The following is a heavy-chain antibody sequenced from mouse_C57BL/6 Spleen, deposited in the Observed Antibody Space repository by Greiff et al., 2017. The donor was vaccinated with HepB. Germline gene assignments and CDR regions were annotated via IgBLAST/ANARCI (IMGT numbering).Heavy chain of an antibody. D-gene: IGHD1-1*01. Sequence: DVKLVESGGGLVQPGGSLSLSCAASGFTFTDYYMSWVRQPPGKALEWLGFIRNKANGYTTEYSAFVKGRFTISRNNSQSLLYLQMNALRAEDRATYYCARSYYYGSSYEMDYWGQGTSVTVSS. CDR3: ARSYYYGSSYEMDY. J-gene: IGHJ4*01. V-gene: IGHV7-3*01. CDR1: GFTFTDYY. CDR2: IRNKANGYTT.